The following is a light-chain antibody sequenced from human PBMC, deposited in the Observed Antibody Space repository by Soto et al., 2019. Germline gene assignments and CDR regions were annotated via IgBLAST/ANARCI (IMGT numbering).Light chain of an antibody. CDR2: VAT. Sequence: DIQMTQSPYAMSASVGDTVTITCRASRDISRYVAWFQQKPGEVPKRLIFVATSLQSGVPSRFSGSASGTEFTLTISSLQPADFATYYCLQHYGYPWTFGQGTRVEMK. CDR1: RDISRY. CDR3: LQHYGYPWT. J-gene: IGKJ1*01. V-gene: IGKV1-17*03.